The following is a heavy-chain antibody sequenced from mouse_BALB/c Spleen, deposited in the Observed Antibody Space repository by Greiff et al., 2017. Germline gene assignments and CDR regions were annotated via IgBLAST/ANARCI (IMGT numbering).Heavy chain of an antibody. CDR3: ARTDDWFAY. CDR1: GFTFSSFG. V-gene: IGHV5-17*02. J-gene: IGHJ3*01. CDR2: ISSGSSTI. Sequence: EVQVVESGGGLVQPGGSRKLSCAASGFTFSSFGMHWVRQAPEKGLEWVAYISSGSSTIYYADTVKGRFTISRDNPKNTLFLQMTSLRSEDTAMYYCARTDDWFAYWGQGTLVTVSA.